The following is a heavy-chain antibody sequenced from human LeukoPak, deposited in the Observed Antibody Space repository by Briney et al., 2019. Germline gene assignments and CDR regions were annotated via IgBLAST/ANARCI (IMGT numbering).Heavy chain of an antibody. D-gene: IGHD3-22*01. J-gene: IGHJ4*02. Sequence: ASVKVSCKASRYTFTRYGISWVRQAAGQGLEWMGWINTYNGNIDYAQKLQGRVTMTTDTSTCTAYMELRSLRSDDMALYYCATNYYDSSGYYSIDYWGQGTLVTVSS. CDR1: RYTFTRYG. CDR3: ATNYYDSSGYYSIDY. CDR2: INTYNGNI. V-gene: IGHV1-18*03.